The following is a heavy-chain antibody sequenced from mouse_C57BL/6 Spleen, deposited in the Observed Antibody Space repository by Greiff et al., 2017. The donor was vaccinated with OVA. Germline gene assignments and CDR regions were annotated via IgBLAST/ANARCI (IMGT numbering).Heavy chain of an antibody. V-gene: IGHV1-69*01. CDR2: IDPSDSYT. CDR3: ARDGYDVYFDD. Sequence: VQLQQPGAELVMPGASVKLSCKASGYTFTSYWMHWVKQRPGQGLEWIGEIDPSDSYTNYNQKFKGKSTLTVDKSSSTAYMQLSSLTSEDSAVYYCARDGYDVYFDDWGQGTTRTVSS. D-gene: IGHD2-2*01. CDR1: GYTFTSYW. J-gene: IGHJ2*01.